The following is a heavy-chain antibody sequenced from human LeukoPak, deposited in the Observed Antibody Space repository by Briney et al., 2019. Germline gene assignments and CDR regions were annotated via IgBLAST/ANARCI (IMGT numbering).Heavy chain of an antibody. CDR1: GGSISSGGYY. Sequence: SETLSLTCTVSGGSISSGGYYWSWIRQPPGKGLEWIGYIYHSGSTYYNPSLKSRVTISVDRSKNQFSLKLSSVTAADTAVYYCARVTDYYDSSGYYDYWGQGTLVTVSS. CDR3: ARVTDYYDSSGYYDY. D-gene: IGHD3-22*01. V-gene: IGHV4-30-2*01. J-gene: IGHJ4*02. CDR2: IYHSGST.